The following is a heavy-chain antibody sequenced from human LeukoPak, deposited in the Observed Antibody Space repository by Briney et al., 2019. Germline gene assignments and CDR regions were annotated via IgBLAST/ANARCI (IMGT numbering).Heavy chain of an antibody. CDR1: GFTFSSYW. D-gene: IGHD5-24*01. V-gene: IGHV3-7*01. Sequence: PGGSLRLSCAASGFTFSSYWMSWVRQAPGKGLEWVANIKQDGSEKYYVDSVKGRFTISRDNVKNSLYLQMNSLRDEDTAVYYCAREFLGEMATNYYYYYYMDVWGKGTTVTVSS. J-gene: IGHJ6*03. CDR3: AREFLGEMATNYYYYYYMDV. CDR2: IKQDGSEK.